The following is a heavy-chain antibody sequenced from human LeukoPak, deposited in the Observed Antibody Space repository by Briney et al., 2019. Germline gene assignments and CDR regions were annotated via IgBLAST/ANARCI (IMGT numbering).Heavy chain of an antibody. CDR2: IKPDSGSS. D-gene: IGHD6-19*01. CDR3: ARARVPIAVAGLYYFDY. Sequence: ASVKVSCNASGYTFTAYYIHWLRQAPGQGPEWMGWIKPDSGSSHYAQKFQGRVTMTSDTSSNSAYMDLTRLKSDDTDVYYCARARVPIAVAGLYYFDYWGQGALVTVSS. V-gene: IGHV1-2*02. J-gene: IGHJ4*02. CDR1: GYTFTAYY.